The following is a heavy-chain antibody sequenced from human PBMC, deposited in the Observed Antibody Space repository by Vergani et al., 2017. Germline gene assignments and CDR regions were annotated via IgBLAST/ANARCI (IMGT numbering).Heavy chain of an antibody. CDR3: AREVVVAAYFDL. V-gene: IGHV3-33*01. J-gene: IGHJ2*01. CDR2: IWYDGSNK. Sequence: QVQLVESGGGVVQPGRSLRLSCAASGFTFSSYGMHWVRQAPGKGLEWVAVIWYDGSNKYYADYVKGRFTISRDNSKNQLYLQMNSLRAEDTAVYYCAREVVVAAYFDLWGRGTLVTVSS. CDR1: GFTFSSYG. D-gene: IGHD2-15*01.